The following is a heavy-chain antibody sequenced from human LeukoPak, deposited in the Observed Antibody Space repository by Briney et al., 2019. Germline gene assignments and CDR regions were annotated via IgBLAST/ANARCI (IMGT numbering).Heavy chain of an antibody. CDR1: GSFSGYY. V-gene: IGHV4-4*09. Sequence: PSESLSPAWTVAGSFSGYYWSWFRQPPGKGLEWIGDIYASGGTNYNPSLERGVAISADTTKNTSSLGLRSVTAADTAVYYCPRQKCTSTSCLTKNAFHIWGQGTMVTVPS. CDR3: PRQKCTSTSCLTKNAFHI. D-gene: IGHD2-2*01. J-gene: IGHJ3*02. CDR2: IYASGGT.